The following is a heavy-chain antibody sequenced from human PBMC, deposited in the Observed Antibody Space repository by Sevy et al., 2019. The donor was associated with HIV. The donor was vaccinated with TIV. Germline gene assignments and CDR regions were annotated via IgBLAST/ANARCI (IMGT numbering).Heavy chain of an antibody. CDR2: IFRGST. J-gene: IGHJ4*02. Sequence: SETLSLTCTVSGASINEYYWSWLRQPPGKGLEWIAYIFRGSTSSNPSLRSRVTISLDTSNSQFSLNVRSVSAADTAMYYCARAYDEWPFDYWGQGTLVTVSS. CDR1: GASINEYY. D-gene: IGHD3-22*01. CDR3: ARAYDEWPFDY. V-gene: IGHV4-59*01.